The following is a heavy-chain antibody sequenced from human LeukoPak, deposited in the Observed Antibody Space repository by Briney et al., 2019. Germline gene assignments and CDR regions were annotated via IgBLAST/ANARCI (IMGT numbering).Heavy chain of an antibody. V-gene: IGHV4-59*08. CDR3: ARRREVQNWFDP. D-gene: IGHD1-1*01. J-gene: IGHJ5*02. Sequence: SETLSLTCTVSGGSISSYYWSWIRQPPGKGLEWIGYIYYSGSTNYNPSLKSRVTISVDTSKNQFSLKLSSVTAADTAVYYCARRREVQNWFDPWGQGTLVTVSS. CDR2: IYYSGST. CDR1: GGSISSYY.